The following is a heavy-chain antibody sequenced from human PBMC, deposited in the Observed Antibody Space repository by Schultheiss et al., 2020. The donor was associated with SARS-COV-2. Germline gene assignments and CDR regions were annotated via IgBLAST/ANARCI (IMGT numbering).Heavy chain of an antibody. J-gene: IGHJ4*02. CDR2: ISSSGSTI. D-gene: IGHD4-23*01. V-gene: IGHV3-48*01. Sequence: GGSLRLSCAASGFTFSSYSMNWVRQAPGKGLEWVSYISSSGSTIYYADSVKGRFTISRDNSKNTLSLQMNSLRAEDTAVYYCARVETVATFFDYWGQGTPVTVSS. CDR1: GFTFSSYS. CDR3: ARVETVATFFDY.